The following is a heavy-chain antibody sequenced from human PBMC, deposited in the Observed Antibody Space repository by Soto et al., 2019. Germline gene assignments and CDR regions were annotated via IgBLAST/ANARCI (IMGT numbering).Heavy chain of an antibody. D-gene: IGHD5-18*01. Sequence: QVQLQESGPGLVKPSQTLSLTCTVSGGSISSGGYYWSWIRQHPGKGLEWIGYIYYSGSTYYNPSLKCLVTVSVDTSKNQFSLKLGSVTAADTAVYYCARDLGDTAMVDAFDIWGQGTMVTVSS. V-gene: IGHV4-31*01. CDR2: IYYSGST. CDR1: GGSISSGGYY. CDR3: ARDLGDTAMVDAFDI. J-gene: IGHJ3*02.